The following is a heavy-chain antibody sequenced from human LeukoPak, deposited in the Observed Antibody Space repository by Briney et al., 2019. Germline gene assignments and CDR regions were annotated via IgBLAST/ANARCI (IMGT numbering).Heavy chain of an antibody. CDR2: ISSSSSYI. V-gene: IGHV3-21*04. CDR1: GFTFSSYA. D-gene: IGHD3-10*01. CDR3: ARGYGIYAFDM. J-gene: IGHJ3*02. Sequence: GGSLRLSCAASGFTFSSYAMSWVRQAPGKGLEWVSSISSSSSYIYHADSVKGRFTISRDNAKNSLYLQMNSLRAGDTAVYYCARGYGIYAFDMWGQGTMVTVSS.